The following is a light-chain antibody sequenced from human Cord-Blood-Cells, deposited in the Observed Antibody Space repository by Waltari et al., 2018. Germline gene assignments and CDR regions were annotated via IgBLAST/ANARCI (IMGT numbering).Light chain of an antibody. V-gene: IGKV4-1*01. CDR1: QSVLYSSNNKNY. J-gene: IGKJ3*01. CDR2: GAS. CDR3: QQYYSTPFT. Sequence: DIVMTQSPDSLAVSLGERATINCKYSQSVLYSSNNKNYLAWYQQKPGQPPKLLIYGASTRESGVPDRFSGSGSGTDFTLTISSLQAEDMAVYYCQQYYSTPFTFGPGTKVDIK.